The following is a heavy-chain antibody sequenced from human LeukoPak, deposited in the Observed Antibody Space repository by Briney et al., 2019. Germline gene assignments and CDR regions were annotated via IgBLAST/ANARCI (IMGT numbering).Heavy chain of an antibody. CDR1: GGSFSGYY. CDR2: INHSGST. V-gene: IGHV4-34*01. D-gene: IGHD6-13*01. Sequence: SETLSLTCAVYGGSFSGYYWSWVRQPPGKGLEGIGEINHSGSTNYNPSLKSRVTISVDTSKNQFSLKLSSVTAADTAVYYCARGRAAAIWGQGTLVIVSS. CDR3: ARGRAAAI. J-gene: IGHJ4*02.